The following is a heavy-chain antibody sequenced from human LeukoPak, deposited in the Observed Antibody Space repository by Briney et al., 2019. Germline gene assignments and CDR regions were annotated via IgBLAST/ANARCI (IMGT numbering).Heavy chain of an antibody. CDR1: GGSIRSTTYY. CDR2: IYYSGNT. D-gene: IGHD3-22*01. V-gene: IGHV4-39*07. Sequence: SETLSLTCSVSGGSIRSTTYYWGWIRQPPGKGLEWIGSIYYSGNTYYSPSLMSRVTISVDTSKDQFSLNLSSVTAADTAVYYCARAPHFFDTSGSRYYFDYWGQGALVTVSS. J-gene: IGHJ4*02. CDR3: ARAPHFFDTSGSRYYFDY.